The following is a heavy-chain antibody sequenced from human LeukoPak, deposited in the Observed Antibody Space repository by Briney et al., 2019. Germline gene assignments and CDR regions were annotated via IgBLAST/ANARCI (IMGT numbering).Heavy chain of an antibody. Sequence: ASVKVFCKASGYTFTGYYMQWVRQAPGQGLEWMGWINPNSGGTNYAQKFQGRVTMTRDTSISTAYMELSRLRSDDTAVYYCARGRRITIFGVVTEYYYGMDVWGQGTTVTVSS. CDR3: ARGRRITIFGVVTEYYYGMDV. D-gene: IGHD3-3*01. J-gene: IGHJ6*02. CDR2: INPNSGGT. V-gene: IGHV1-2*02. CDR1: GYTFTGYY.